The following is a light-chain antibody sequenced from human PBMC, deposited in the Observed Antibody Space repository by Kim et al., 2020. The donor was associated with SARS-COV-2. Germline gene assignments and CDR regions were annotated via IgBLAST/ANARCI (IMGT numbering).Light chain of an antibody. J-gene: IGKJ2*01. Sequence: SVSPGERVTLSCKSSQNIGNALAWSQQKPGQPPRNLIYGASTRASSVPARFSGSGTGTEFTLTISNLQSEDVAVYFCQQYKDWPYTFGQGTKLEI. CDR1: QNIGNA. CDR2: GAS. V-gene: IGKV3-15*01. CDR3: QQYKDWPYT.